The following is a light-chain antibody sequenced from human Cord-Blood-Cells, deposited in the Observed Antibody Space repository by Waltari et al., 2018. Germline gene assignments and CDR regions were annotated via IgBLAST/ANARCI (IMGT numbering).Light chain of an antibody. V-gene: IGKV1-39*01. CDR3: QQSYSTLWT. CDR2: AAS. CDR1: QSISSY. Sequence: DIPMPQSPSSLSASVGDRVTITCRASQSISSYLNWYQQKPGKAPKLLIYAASSFQSGVPSRFSGSGSGTDFTLTISSLQPEDFATYYCQQSYSTLWTFGQGTKVEIK. J-gene: IGKJ1*01.